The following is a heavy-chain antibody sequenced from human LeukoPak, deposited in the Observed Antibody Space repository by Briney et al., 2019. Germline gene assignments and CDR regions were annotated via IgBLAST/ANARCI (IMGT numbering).Heavy chain of an antibody. V-gene: IGHV3-74*01. Sequence: XMHXVRQAPGKGLVWVSHINSDGSWTGYADSVKGRFTISKDNAKNMVYLHMNSLRVDDTAVYYCVSFYETYWGRGTLVTVSS. CDR1: X. D-gene: IGHD2-2*01. J-gene: IGHJ4*02. CDR2: INSDGSWT. CDR3: VSFYETY.